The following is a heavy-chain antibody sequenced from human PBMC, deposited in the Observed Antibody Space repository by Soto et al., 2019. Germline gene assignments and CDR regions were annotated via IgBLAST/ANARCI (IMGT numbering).Heavy chain of an antibody. CDR2: INHSGST. CDR3: ARGSHMIHGIAARLGALGGY. CDR1: GGSFSGYY. Sequence: QVQLQQWGAGLLKPSETLSLTCAVYGGSFSGYYWSWIRQPPGKGLEWIGEINHSGSTNYNPSLKSRVTISVDTSKNQSSLKLSSVTAADTAVYYCARGSHMIHGIAARLGALGGYWGQGTLVTVSS. V-gene: IGHV4-34*01. J-gene: IGHJ4*02. D-gene: IGHD6-6*01.